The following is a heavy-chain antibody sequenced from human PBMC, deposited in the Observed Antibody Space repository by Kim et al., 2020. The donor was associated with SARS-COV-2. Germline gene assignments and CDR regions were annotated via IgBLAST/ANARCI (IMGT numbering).Heavy chain of an antibody. J-gene: IGHJ4*02. D-gene: IGHD6-19*01. CDR1: GYTFTSYG. Sequence: ASVKVSCKASGYTFTSYGISWERQAPGQGLEWMGWISTYSVNSYYAQTFQGRLTMTRDTATSTTYLDLRSLRSDDTAVYYCARDMGGWTGLDYWGQVTLVTVSS. CDR2: ISTYSVNS. V-gene: IGHV1-18*01. CDR3: ARDMGGWTGLDY.